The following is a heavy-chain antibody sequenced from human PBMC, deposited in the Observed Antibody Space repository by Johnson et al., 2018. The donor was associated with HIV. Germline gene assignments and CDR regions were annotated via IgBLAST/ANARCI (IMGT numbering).Heavy chain of an antibody. Sequence: VQLVESGGGLVQPGRSLRLSCAASGFTFDDYAMHWVRQAPGKGLEWVSVIYRGGSTYYADSVKGRFTISRDNSKNTLYLQMNSLRAEDTAVYYCAKLRDGYGRDAFDIWGQGTMVTVSS. V-gene: IGHV3-23*03. CDR3: AKLRDGYGRDAFDI. CDR1: GFTFDDYA. J-gene: IGHJ3*02. CDR2: IYRGGST. D-gene: IGHD5-24*01.